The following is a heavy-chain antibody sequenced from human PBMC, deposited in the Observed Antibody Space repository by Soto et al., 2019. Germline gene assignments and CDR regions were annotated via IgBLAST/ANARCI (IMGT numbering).Heavy chain of an antibody. CDR2: VNPSGGHT. CDR3: ARGGHVVVVTAALDY. J-gene: IGHJ4*02. CDR1: GDTFTDYY. D-gene: IGHD2-21*02. Sequence: QVQLVQSGAEVKKPGASVKVSCKASGDTFTDYYIHWVRQAPGQGLEWMGTVNPSGGHTTYAQHSLGKVTMTGDTSTRTLYMELTSLTSEDTAVYYCARGGHVVVVTAALDYWGQGTLVTVSS. V-gene: IGHV1-46*01.